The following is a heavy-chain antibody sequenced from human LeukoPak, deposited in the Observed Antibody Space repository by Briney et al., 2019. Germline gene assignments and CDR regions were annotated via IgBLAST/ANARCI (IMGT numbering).Heavy chain of an antibody. CDR2: INHSGST. J-gene: IGHJ5*02. CDR1: GGSFSGYY. CDR3: ARGGLLWFGEFTNWFDP. Sequence: SETLPLTCAVYGGSFSGYYWSWIRQPPGKGLEWIGEINHSGSTNYNPSLKSRVTISVDTSKNQFSLKLSSVTAADTAVYYCARGGLLWFGEFTNWFDPWGQGTLVTVSS. V-gene: IGHV4-34*01. D-gene: IGHD3-10*01.